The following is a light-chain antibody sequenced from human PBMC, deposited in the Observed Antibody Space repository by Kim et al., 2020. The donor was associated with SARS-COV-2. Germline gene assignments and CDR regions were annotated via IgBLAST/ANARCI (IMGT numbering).Light chain of an antibody. J-gene: IGKJ2*01. Sequence: EIVLTQSPGTLSLSPGERATLSCRSSQSVTNNYLAWYQHKPGQAPRLLIYGASSRATGIPDRFSGSGSGTDFTLTISRLEPEDFAMYYCQQYGSSPPYTFGQGTKLEI. CDR2: GAS. V-gene: IGKV3-20*01. CDR1: QSVTNNY. CDR3: QQYGSSPPYT.